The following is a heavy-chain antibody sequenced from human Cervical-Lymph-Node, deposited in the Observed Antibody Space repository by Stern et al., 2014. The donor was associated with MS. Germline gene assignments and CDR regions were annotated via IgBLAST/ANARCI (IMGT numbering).Heavy chain of an antibody. Sequence: QVQLVQSGAEVKKPGSSVKVSCKASGGTFSSYAISWVRQAPGQGLEWMGGIIPIFGTTTYAQKFQGRVTITADDSTSTAYMEVSSLRSEDTAVYYCARSYGSGTYSTPHHWGQGTLVTVSS. D-gene: IGHD3-10*01. CDR1: GGTFSSYA. CDR3: ARSYGSGTYSTPHH. J-gene: IGHJ5*02. CDR2: IIPIFGTT. V-gene: IGHV1-69*01.